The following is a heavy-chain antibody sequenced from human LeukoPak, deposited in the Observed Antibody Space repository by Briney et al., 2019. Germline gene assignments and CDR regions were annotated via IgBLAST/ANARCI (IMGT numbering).Heavy chain of an antibody. Sequence: PGGSLRLSCAASGFTFSLYWMNWVRRAPGKGLEWVANIKQDGSEKNYVDSVKGRFTISRDNAKNSLYLQMNSLRADDTAVYYCVRAAAEDYWGQGTLVTVSS. CDR3: VRAAAEDY. V-gene: IGHV3-7*01. CDR2: IKQDGSEK. D-gene: IGHD6-13*01. CDR1: GFTFSLYW. J-gene: IGHJ4*02.